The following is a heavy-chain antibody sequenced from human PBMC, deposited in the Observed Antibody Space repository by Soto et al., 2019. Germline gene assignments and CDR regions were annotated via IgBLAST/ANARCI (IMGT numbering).Heavy chain of an antibody. V-gene: IGHV1-3*01. CDR1: GYTFTSYD. Sequence: ASVKVSCKASGYTFTSYDINWVRQAPGQRLEWMGWINAGNGNTKYSQKFQGRVTITRDTSASTAYMELSSLRSEDTAAYYCARDPPFFDYWGQGTLVTVSS. J-gene: IGHJ4*02. CDR2: INAGNGNT. CDR3: ARDPPFFDY.